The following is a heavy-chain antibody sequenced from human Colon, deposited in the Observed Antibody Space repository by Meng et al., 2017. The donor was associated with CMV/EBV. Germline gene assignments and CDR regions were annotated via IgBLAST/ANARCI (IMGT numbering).Heavy chain of an antibody. D-gene: IGHD3-22*01. V-gene: IGHV3-7*01. J-gene: IGHJ4*02. CDR3: ARVLPTYYYDTSAYPLDH. CDR2: IKDDGSKT. CDR1: GFDFSNYW. Sequence: ESLKISCAASGFDFSNYWMSWVRQAPGKGLEWVANIKDDGSKTQYADSLRGRFTISRDNAKNSLFLQINSLRPEDTAVYYCARVLPTYYYDTSAYPLDHWGQGTLVTVSS.